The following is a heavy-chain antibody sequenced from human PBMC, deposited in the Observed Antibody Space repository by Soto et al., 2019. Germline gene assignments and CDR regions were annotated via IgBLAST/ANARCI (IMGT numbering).Heavy chain of an antibody. J-gene: IGHJ5*02. CDR1: GFTFSSYS. CDR2: ISSSSSTI. V-gene: IGHV3-48*01. D-gene: IGHD6-19*01. Sequence: GGSLRLSCAASGFTFSSYSMNWVRQAPGKGLEWVSYISSSSSTIYYADSVKGRFTISRDNAKNSLYLQMNSLRAEDTAVYYCARDFYSSGWPWRWFDPWGQGTLVTVSS. CDR3: ARDFYSSGWPWRWFDP.